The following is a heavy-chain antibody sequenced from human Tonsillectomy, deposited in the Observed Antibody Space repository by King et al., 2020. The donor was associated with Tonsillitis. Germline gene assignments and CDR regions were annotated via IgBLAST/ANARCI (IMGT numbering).Heavy chain of an antibody. D-gene: IGHD4-23*01. CDR3: ASGEDYGGNLPFDY. CDR1: GFTFSIYS. V-gene: IGHV3-48*02. CDR2: IRSSSSTI. J-gene: IGHJ4*02. Sequence: QLVQSGGGLVQPGGSLRLSCAASGFTFSIYSMNWVRQPPGKGLEWVSDIRSSSSTIYYADSVKGRFTVSRDNAKNSLYLQMNSLRDDDTAVYYCASGEDYGGNLPFDYWGQGTLVTVSS.